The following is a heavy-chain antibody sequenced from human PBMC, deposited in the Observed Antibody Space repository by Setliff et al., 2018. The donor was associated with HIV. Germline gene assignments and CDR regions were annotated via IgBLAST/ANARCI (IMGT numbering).Heavy chain of an antibody. CDR1: GDSISSGSYY. CDR2: IHTTGST. V-gene: IGHV4-61*09. CDR3: ARPRLRGSGAFDI. Sequence: SETLSLTCSVSGDSISSGSYYWSWIRLPAGKGLEWIGQIHTTGSTNYNPSLESRLTISIDTSKNQFSLKLNSVTAADTAVYYCARPRLRGSGAFDIWGQGTMVTVSS. D-gene: IGHD2-21*01. J-gene: IGHJ3*02.